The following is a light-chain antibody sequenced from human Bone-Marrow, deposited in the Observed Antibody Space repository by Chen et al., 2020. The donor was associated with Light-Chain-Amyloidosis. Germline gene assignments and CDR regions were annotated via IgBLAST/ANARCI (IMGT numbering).Light chain of an antibody. Sequence: QSALTQPASVSGTPGQSITIPCTGTSGDVGTYNYVSWYQQHQGKATKVMIYSVRNRPSGVSNRFSGSKSGNTASLTISGLQAEDEADYYCSSFTSSSSYVFGPGTKVTVL. CDR1: SGDVGTYNY. CDR2: SVR. CDR3: SSFTSSSSYV. V-gene: IGLV2-14*01. J-gene: IGLJ1*01.